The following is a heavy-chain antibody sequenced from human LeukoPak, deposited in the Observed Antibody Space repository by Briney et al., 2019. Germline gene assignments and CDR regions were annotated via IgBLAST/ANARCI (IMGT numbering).Heavy chain of an antibody. D-gene: IGHD2-8*01. Sequence: PGGSLRLSCAASGFTFSSYWMSWVRQAPGKGLEWVANIKQDGSEKYYVDSVKGRFTISRDNAKNSLYLQMNSLRAEDTAVYYCARGLTYGWGMAFTDPKYYYYYYMDVWGKGTTVTISS. J-gene: IGHJ6*03. CDR2: IKQDGSEK. V-gene: IGHV3-7*01. CDR1: GFTFSSYW. CDR3: ARGLTYGWGMAFTDPKYYYYYYMDV.